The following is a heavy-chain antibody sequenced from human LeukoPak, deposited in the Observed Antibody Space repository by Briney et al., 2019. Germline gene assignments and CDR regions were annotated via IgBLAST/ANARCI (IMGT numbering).Heavy chain of an antibody. CDR2: IYYSGST. J-gene: IGHJ3*02. Sequence: SETLSLTCTVSGGSISSYYWSWIRQPPGKGLEWIGYIYYSGSTNYNPSLKSRVTISVDTSKNQFSLKLSSVTAADTAVYYCARFGYSRLRYDIWGQGTMVTVSS. D-gene: IGHD2-15*01. V-gene: IGHV4-59*01. CDR1: GGSISSYY. CDR3: ARFGYSRLRYDI.